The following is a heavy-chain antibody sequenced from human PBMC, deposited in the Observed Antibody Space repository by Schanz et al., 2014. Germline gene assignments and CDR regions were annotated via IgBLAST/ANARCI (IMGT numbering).Heavy chain of an antibody. V-gene: IGHV3-48*01. Sequence: EVQLLESGGGLVQPGKSLRLSCAASGFMFSSYGMNWVRQAPGKGLEWVSYISGSSRTIYYADSMKGRFTVSRDNAENALYLQMNSLRAEDTGLYFCARGGSGSHYRLDYWGQGTLVTVSS. CDR2: ISGSSRTI. D-gene: IGHD1-26*01. CDR3: ARGGSGSHYRLDY. CDR1: GFMFSSYG. J-gene: IGHJ4*02.